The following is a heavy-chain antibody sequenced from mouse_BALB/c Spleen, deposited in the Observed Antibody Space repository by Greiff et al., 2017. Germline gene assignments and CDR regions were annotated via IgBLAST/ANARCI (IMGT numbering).Heavy chain of an antibody. CDR1: GFDFSRYW. D-gene: IGHD2-10*02. J-gene: IGHJ1*01. CDR2: INPDSSTI. CDR3: ARPGYGNYWYFDV. V-gene: IGHV4-1*02. Sequence: EVQLQESGGGLVQPGGSLKLSCAASGFDFSRYWMSWVRQAPGKGLEWIGEINPDSSTINYTPSLKDKFIISRDNAKNTLYLQMSKVRSEDTALYYCARPGYGNYWYFDVWGAGTTVTVSS.